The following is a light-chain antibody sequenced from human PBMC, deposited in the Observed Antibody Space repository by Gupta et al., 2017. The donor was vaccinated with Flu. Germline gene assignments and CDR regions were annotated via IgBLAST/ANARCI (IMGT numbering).Light chain of an antibody. CDR1: KSSGSW. CDR2: KAA. Sequence: GRVTIPCRGSKSSGSWLAVYQQKPGKAPKLLIYKAATLETADTSRFSGSGGGAEVSHTISSLQPDEFATDYCRQYNSSSRTFGQGTKVEIK. V-gene: IGKV1-5*03. J-gene: IGKJ1*01. CDR3: RQYNSSSRT.